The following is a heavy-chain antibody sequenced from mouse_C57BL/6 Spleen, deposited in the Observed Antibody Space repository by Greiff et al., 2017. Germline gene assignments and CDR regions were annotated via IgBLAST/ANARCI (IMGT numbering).Heavy chain of an antibody. CDR1: GFNIKDDY. Sequence: EVQLQQSGAELVRPGASVKLSCTASGFNIKDDYMHWVKQRPEKGLEWIGWIDPENGDTEYASKFQGKATITADTSSNTAYLQLSSLTSEDTAVYYCTKSSGYVGYYFDYWGQGTTLTVSS. CDR2: IDPENGDT. D-gene: IGHD3-2*02. CDR3: TKSSGYVGYYFDY. J-gene: IGHJ2*01. V-gene: IGHV14-4*01.